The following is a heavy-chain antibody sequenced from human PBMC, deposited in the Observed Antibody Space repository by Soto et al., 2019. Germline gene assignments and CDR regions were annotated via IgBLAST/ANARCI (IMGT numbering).Heavy chain of an antibody. CDR3: ARKDYGNWFDP. D-gene: IGHD4-17*01. CDR2: IYSGGST. Sequence: VGSLRLSCAASGFSVSSNYMSWVRQAPGKGLEWVSVIYSGGSTYYADSVKRRFTISRDNSKNTLYLQMNSLRAEDTAVYYCARKDYGNWFDPWGQGTLVTVSS. J-gene: IGHJ5*02. V-gene: IGHV3-53*01. CDR1: GFSVSSNY.